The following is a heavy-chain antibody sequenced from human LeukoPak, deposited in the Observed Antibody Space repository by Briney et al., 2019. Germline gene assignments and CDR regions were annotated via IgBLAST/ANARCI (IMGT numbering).Heavy chain of an antibody. CDR1: GFTFSSYS. Sequence: GGSLRLCCAASGFTFSSYSMNWVRQAPGKGLEWVSYISSSSSTIYYADSVKGRFTISRDNAKNSLYLQMNSLRAEDTAVYYCAREPGYCSSTSCYHWDYWGQGTLVTVSS. D-gene: IGHD2-2*03. CDR3: AREPGYCSSTSCYHWDY. J-gene: IGHJ4*02. V-gene: IGHV3-48*01. CDR2: ISSSSSTI.